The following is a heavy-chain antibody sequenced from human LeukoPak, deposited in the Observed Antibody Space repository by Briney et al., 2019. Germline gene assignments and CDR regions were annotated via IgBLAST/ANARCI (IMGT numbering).Heavy chain of an antibody. J-gene: IGHJ4*02. Sequence: GGSLGLSCVASGFTFTNYAMSWVRQAPGKGLEWVSGIFGNTGSTYYADSVKGRVTVSRDNSRNTVYLQMNGLRAEDTAVYYCAKDRTYHSDFSAYYFSPPLQQYWGQGTLVTVSS. CDR3: AKDRTYHSDFSAYYFSPPLQQY. D-gene: IGHD3-22*01. CDR1: GFTFTNYA. V-gene: IGHV3-23*01. CDR2: IFGNTGST.